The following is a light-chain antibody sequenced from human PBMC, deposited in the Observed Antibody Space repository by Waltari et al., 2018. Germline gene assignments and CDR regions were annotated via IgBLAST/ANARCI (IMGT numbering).Light chain of an antibody. J-gene: IGKJ2*01. CDR2: QAS. V-gene: IGKV1-5*03. Sequence: DIQMTQSPATLSASVGNRITVTCRARQSISSWLAWYQQKPGKAPKLLIYQASTLERGVPSRFSGSGSGTEFTLTISSLQPDDFATYYCQQYSTYSGTFGQGTKLEIK. CDR3: QQYSTYSGT. CDR1: QSISSW.